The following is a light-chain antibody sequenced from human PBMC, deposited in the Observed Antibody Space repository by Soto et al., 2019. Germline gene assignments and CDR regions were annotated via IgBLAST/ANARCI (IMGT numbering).Light chain of an antibody. CDR2: AAS. V-gene: IGKV3-15*01. CDR3: QQYNNWLQYT. CDR1: QSISSN. J-gene: IGKJ2*01. Sequence: EIVMTQSPATLSVSPGERATLSCRASQSISSNLAWYQQKPGQAPRLLIYAASTRATGIPARFSGSGSGTESTLTISSLQSEDFAVYYCQQYNNWLQYTFGQGTKLEIK.